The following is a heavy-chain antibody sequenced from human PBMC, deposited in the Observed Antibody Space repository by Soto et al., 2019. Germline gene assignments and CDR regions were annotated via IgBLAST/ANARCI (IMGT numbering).Heavy chain of an antibody. Sequence: SETLSLTCTVSVGSIISSNWWSCVGQPPGKGLEWIGEIYHSGSTNYNPSLKSRVTISVDKSKNQFSLKLSSVTAADTAVYYCARRRRDGYNPLDYWGQGTLVTVSS. CDR2: IYHSGST. CDR3: ARRRRDGYNPLDY. V-gene: IGHV4-4*02. CDR1: VGSIISSNW. D-gene: IGHD5-12*01. J-gene: IGHJ4*02.